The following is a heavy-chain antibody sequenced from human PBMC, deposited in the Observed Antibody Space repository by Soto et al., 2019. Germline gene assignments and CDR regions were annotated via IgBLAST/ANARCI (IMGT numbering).Heavy chain of an antibody. V-gene: IGHV3-7*03. CDR1: GVTFNSCY. Sequence: EVQLVESGCGLVQPAGSLRLSCAGPGVTFNSCYTSLLRHAAGEGLEWLANIKPEASEQYSVDSVEGRFTISRDNARNSRYLPMNRPIDAGTAVHDFGSDRRDGYNHSFNHWGQGTPVTVSS. CDR3: GSDRRDGYNHSFNH. D-gene: IGHD5-12*01. CDR2: IKPEASEQ. J-gene: IGHJ4*02.